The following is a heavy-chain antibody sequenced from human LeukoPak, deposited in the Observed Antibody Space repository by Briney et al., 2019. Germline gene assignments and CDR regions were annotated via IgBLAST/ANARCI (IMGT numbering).Heavy chain of an antibody. Sequence: GGSLRLSCAASGFTFSSYSMNWVRQAPGKGLEWVSYISSSSSTIYYADSVKGRFTISRDNAKNSLYLQMNSLKAEDTAVYYCARDRRYSYGAHFDYWGQGTLVTVSS. V-gene: IGHV3-48*01. D-gene: IGHD5-18*01. CDR2: ISSSSSTI. CDR1: GFTFSSYS. J-gene: IGHJ4*02. CDR3: ARDRRYSYGAHFDY.